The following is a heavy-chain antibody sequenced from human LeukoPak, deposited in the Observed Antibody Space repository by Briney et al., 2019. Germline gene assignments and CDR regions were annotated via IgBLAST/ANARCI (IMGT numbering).Heavy chain of an antibody. CDR3: AKWDESCFYMDV. V-gene: IGHV3-23*01. Sequence: PGGSLRLSCAASRFTFNMYAMSWVRQAPGRGLEWVSSISGSGGGTFYRNSVRDRFIISRDNSRNTLFLEMRALRAEDTAMYYCAKWDESCFYMDVWGKGTTVTVSS. CDR1: RFTFNMYA. CDR2: ISGSGGGT. J-gene: IGHJ6*03. D-gene: IGHD1-26*01.